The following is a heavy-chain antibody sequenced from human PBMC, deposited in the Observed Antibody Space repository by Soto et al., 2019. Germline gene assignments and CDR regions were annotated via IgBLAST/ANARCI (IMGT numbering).Heavy chain of an antibody. V-gene: IGHV3-23*01. CDR2: ISGGGDAT. CDR3: AKKSLGSITLPALYYFDY. CDR1: GFTFGNYA. D-gene: IGHD7-27*01. J-gene: IGHJ4*02. Sequence: EVQLLESGGGLVQPGGSLRLSCAASGFTFGNYAFSWVRQAPGKGLEWVSGISGGGDATYYPDSVKGRFTTSRDNSKNTVHLQMNSLRAEDTAVYYCAKKSLGSITLPALYYFDYWGQGTLVTVSS.